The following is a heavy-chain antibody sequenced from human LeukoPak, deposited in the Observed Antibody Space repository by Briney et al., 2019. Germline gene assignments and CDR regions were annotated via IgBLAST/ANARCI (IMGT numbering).Heavy chain of an antibody. D-gene: IGHD1-26*01. CDR2: IYTSGST. CDR3: ARVGGSLPVDY. J-gene: IGHJ4*02. CDR1: SGSISSGSYY. V-gene: IGHV4-61*02. Sequence: SQTLSLTCTVSSGSISSGSYYWSWIRQPAGKGLEWIGRIYTSGSTNYNPSLKSRVTISVDTSKNQFSLNLSSVTAADTAVYYCARVGGSLPVDYWGQGTLVTVSS.